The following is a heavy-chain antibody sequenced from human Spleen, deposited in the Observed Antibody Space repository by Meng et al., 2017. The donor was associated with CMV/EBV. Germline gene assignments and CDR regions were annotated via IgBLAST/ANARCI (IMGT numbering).Heavy chain of an antibody. Sequence: GGSLRLSCAASGFTVSSNYMSWVRQAPGKGLEWVSVIYSDGSTYYADSVKGRFTVSRDNAKNSLYLQINSLRADDTGVYYCARDKSEHESYYSGMDVWGQGTTVTVSS. CDR1: GFTVSSNY. J-gene: IGHJ6*02. CDR3: ARDKSEHESYYSGMDV. CDR2: IYSDGST. V-gene: IGHV3-53*01.